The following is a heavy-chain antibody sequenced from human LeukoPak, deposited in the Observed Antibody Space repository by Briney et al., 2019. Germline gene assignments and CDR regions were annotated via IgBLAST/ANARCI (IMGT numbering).Heavy chain of an antibody. CDR2: IWYNGRNE. CDR1: GFTFSSFG. V-gene: IGHV3-33*01. D-gene: IGHD3-10*01. CDR3: ARKSRGELFAPPDY. J-gene: IGHJ4*02. Sequence: PGRSRRLSCAASGFTFSSFGMHWVRQAPGKGLEWVAIIWYNGRNETYADSVKGRFTISRDNSKNTLYLYMNSLRAEDTAVYYCARKSRGELFAPPDYWGQGTLVTVSS.